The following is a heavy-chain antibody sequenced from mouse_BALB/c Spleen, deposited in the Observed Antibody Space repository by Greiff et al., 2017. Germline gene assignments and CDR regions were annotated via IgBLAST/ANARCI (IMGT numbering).Heavy chain of an antibody. CDR3: ARSGSSYVEGFAY. J-gene: IGHJ3*01. CDR1: GFTFSSFG. D-gene: IGHD1-1*01. V-gene: IGHV5-17*02. Sequence: EVQVVESGGGLVQPGGSRKLSCAASGFTFSSFGMHWVRQAPEKGLEWVAYISSGSSTIYYADTVKGRFTISRDNPKNTLFLQMTSLRSEDTAMYYCARSGSSYVEGFAYWGQGTLVTVSA. CDR2: ISSGSSTI.